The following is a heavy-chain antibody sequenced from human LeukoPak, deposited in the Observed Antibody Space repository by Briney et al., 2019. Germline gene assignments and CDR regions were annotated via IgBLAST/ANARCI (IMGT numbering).Heavy chain of an antibody. CDR3: ARDQADSYGRWGFDY. V-gene: IGHV3-23*01. CDR2: ISNNGGYT. Sequence: GGSLRLSCAASGFTFSSSAMSWVRQAPGKGLEWVSAISNNGGYTYYADSVQGRFTISRDNSKSTLCLQMNSLRAEDTAVYYCARDQADSYGRWGFDYWGQGTLVTVSS. CDR1: GFTFSSSA. D-gene: IGHD5-18*01. J-gene: IGHJ4*02.